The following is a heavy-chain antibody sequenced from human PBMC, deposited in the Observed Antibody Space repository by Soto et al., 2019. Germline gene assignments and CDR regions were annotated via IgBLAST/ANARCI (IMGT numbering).Heavy chain of an antibody. J-gene: IGHJ6*02. CDR2: IKSKTDGGTT. V-gene: IGHV3-15*01. CDR3: ARDLRTLYGMDV. CDR1: GCTPSNSR. Sequence: RGGALKGKGAASGCTPSNSRMSWVRQAPGKGLEWVGRIKSKTDGGTTDYAAPVKGRFTISRDDSKNTLDLQMNSLKTEVTAVYYCARDLRTLYGMDVWGQGTTVTVSS.